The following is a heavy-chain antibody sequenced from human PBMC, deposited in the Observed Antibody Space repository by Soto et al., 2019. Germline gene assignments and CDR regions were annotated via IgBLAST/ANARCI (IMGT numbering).Heavy chain of an antibody. CDR1: GYTFTSYA. D-gene: IGHD3-22*01. Sequence: QVQLVQSGAEVKKPGASVKVSCKASGYTFTSYAMHWVRQAPGQRLEWMGWINAGNGNTKYSQKFQGRVTITRDTSASTAYMELSSLRSEDTAVYYCARAFPYYYDSSGSLDYWGQGTLVTVSS. V-gene: IGHV1-3*01. J-gene: IGHJ4*02. CDR2: INAGNGNT. CDR3: ARAFPYYYDSSGSLDY.